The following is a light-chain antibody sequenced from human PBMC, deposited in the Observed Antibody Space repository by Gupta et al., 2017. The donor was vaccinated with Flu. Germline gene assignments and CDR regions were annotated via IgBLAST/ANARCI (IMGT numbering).Light chain of an antibody. CDR1: QSISTW. V-gene: IGKV1-5*03. CDR2: KTS. J-gene: IGKJ1*01. Sequence: DIQMTQSPSTLSASVGDRVTITCRASQSISTWLAWHQQKPGKAPKLLIYKTSNLATGVPSRFSGSGSGTEFTLAISSLQPDDFAIYYCQQYSSYWSFGQGTKVEIK. CDR3: QQYSSYWS.